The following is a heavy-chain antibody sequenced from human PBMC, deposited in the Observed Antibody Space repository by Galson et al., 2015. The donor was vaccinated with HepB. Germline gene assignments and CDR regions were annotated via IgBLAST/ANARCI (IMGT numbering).Heavy chain of an antibody. CDR1: GFTFSNYA. CDR2: ISVSGDST. CDR3: AKDTGDGGELLLGY. J-gene: IGHJ4*02. Sequence: SLRLSCAASGFTFSNYAMSWVRQAPGKGLEWVSAISVSGDSTYYADSVKGRFTISRDNSKNTLYLQMNSLRAEDTAVYYCAKDTGDGGELLLGYWGQGTLVTVSS. V-gene: IGHV3-23*01. D-gene: IGHD1-26*01.